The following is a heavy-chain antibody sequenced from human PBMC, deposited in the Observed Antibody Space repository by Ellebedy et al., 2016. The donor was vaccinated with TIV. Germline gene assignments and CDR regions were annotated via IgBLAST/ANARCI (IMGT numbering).Heavy chain of an antibody. CDR1: GYSFTSYW. V-gene: IGHV5-51*01. CDR3: ARKTSGIGAAGHDF. CDR2: IYPGDSDT. Sequence: KVSCKGSGYSFTSYWVGWVRQLPGKCLEWMGIIYPGDSDTRYSPSFQGQVTISADKSISTAYLQWSSLKASDTAMYYCARKTSGIGAAGHDFWGQGTLVTVSS. D-gene: IGHD6-13*01. J-gene: IGHJ4*02.